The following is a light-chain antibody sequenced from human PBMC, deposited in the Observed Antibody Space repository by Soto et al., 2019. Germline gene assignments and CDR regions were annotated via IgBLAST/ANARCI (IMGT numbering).Light chain of an antibody. J-gene: IGLJ1*01. CDR1: SSDVGRYNY. CDR2: DVS. V-gene: IGLV2-14*01. CDR3: SSYTSSTHNYV. Sequence: QSALTQPASVSGSPGQSITISCTGTSSDVGRYNYVSWYQQHPGKAPKLMIYDVSNRPSGVSNRFSGSKSGNTASLTISGLQAEDEADYYCSSYTSSTHNYVFGTGTKLTVL.